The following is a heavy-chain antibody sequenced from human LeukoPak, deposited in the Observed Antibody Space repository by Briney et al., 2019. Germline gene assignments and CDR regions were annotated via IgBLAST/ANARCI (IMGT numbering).Heavy chain of an antibody. D-gene: IGHD6-19*01. CDR2: INHSGTT. J-gene: IGHJ5*02. Sequence: SETLSLTCAVYGGSFISDYCSWIRQPPGKGLEWIGEINHSGTTNYNPSLQSRVTISLDTSKNQCSLRVNSVTAADTAVYYCARVVAGTGWFDPWGQGTLVTVSS. CDR1: GGSFISDY. V-gene: IGHV4-34*01. CDR3: ARVVAGTGWFDP.